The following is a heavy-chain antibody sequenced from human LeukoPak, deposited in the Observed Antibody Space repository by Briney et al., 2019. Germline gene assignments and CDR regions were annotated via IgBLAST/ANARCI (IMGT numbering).Heavy chain of an antibody. V-gene: IGHV4-34*01. Sequence: SETRSLTCAVYGGSFSGYYLSWIRQPPGKGLEWIGKINHSGSTNYDPSLKSRVTISVDTSKNQFSLKLSSVTAADTSVYYCASGRGYSYGYSYYYYMDVWGKGTTVTVSS. CDR1: GGSFSGYY. CDR3: ASGRGYSYGYSYYYYMDV. J-gene: IGHJ6*03. D-gene: IGHD5-18*01. CDR2: INHSGST.